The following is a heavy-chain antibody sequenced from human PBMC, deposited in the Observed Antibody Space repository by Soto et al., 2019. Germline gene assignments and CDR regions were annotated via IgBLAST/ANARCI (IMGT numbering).Heavy chain of an antibody. J-gene: IGHJ4*02. CDR3: AREIQAVTSNFDY. CDR2: IYYSGST. D-gene: IGHD4-17*01. Sequence: QVQLQESGPGLVKPSQTLSLTCTVSGGSISSGDYYWSWIRQPPAKGLEWIGYIYYSGSTYYNPSLKSRVTIAVDTSKNQFSLKLSSVTAADTAVYYCAREIQAVTSNFDYWGQGTLVTVSS. CDR1: GGSISSGDYY. V-gene: IGHV4-30-4*01.